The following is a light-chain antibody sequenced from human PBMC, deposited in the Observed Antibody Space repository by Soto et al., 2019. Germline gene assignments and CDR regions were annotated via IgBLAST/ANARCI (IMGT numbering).Light chain of an antibody. Sequence: DIQMTQSPSSLSASVGDRVTITCRASQSISSYLNWYQQKPGKAPKLLIYAASSLQSGVPSRFSGSGSGTDFTPTISSLQPKDFTNSNSKQSYSPGTFAPGTKVNIK. CDR3: KQSYSPGT. CDR2: AAS. J-gene: IGKJ3*01. CDR1: QSISSY. V-gene: IGKV1-39*01.